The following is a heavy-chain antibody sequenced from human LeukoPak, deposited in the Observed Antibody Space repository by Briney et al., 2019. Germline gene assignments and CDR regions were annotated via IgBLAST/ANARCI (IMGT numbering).Heavy chain of an antibody. Sequence: SETLSLTCTVSGGSISSYYWSWIRQPPGKGLEWIGYIYYSGSTYYNPSLRSRVTISVDTSKNQFSLKLSSVTAADTAVYYCARHRSYDYVWGSYRHYYYMDVWGKGTTVTISS. CDR2: IYYSGST. CDR1: GGSISSYY. J-gene: IGHJ6*03. D-gene: IGHD3-16*02. CDR3: ARHRSYDYVWGSYRHYYYMDV. V-gene: IGHV4-59*01.